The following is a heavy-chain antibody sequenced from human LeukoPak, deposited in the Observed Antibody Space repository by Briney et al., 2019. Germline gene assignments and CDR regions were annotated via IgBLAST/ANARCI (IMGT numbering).Heavy chain of an antibody. V-gene: IGHV4-39*01. CDR1: GGSISSSSYY. J-gene: IGHJ4*02. CDR3: ARHSGPYGCSWFDY. Sequence: SETLSLTCTVSGGSISSSSYYWGWIRQPPGKGLEWIGSIYYSGSTYYNPSLKSRVTISVDTSRNQFSLKLSSVTAADTAVYYCARHSGPYGCSWFDYWGQGTLVTVSS. D-gene: IGHD6-13*01. CDR2: IYYSGST.